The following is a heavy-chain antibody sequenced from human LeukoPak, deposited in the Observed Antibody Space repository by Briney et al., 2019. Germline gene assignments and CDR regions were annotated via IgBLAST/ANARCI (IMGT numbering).Heavy chain of an antibody. J-gene: IGHJ4*02. V-gene: IGHV4-59*01. CDR1: GGSFSGYY. CDR3: ARGPYDYVWGSYRPYYFDY. Sequence: SETLSLTCAVYGGSFSGYYWSWIRQPPGKGLEWIGYIYYSGSTNYNPSLKSRVTISVDTSKNQFSLKLSSVTAADTAVYYCARGPYDYVWGSYRPYYFDYWGQGTLVTVSS. D-gene: IGHD3-16*02. CDR2: IYYSGST.